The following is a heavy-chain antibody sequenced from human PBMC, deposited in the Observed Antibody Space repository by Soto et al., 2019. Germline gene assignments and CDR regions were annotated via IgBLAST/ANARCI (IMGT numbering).Heavy chain of an antibody. J-gene: IGHJ3*02. Sequence: SETLSLTCTVSGGSISSYYWSWIRQPAGKGLEWIGRIYTSGSTNYNPSLKSRVTMSVDTSTSTAYMELRSLRSDDTAVYYCARDPAAAGDDAFDIWGQGTMVTVSS. D-gene: IGHD6-13*01. CDR2: IYTSGST. CDR1: GGSISSYY. CDR3: ARDPAAAGDDAFDI. V-gene: IGHV4-4*07.